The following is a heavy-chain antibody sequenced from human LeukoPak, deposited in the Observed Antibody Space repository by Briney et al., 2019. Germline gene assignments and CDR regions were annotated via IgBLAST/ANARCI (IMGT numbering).Heavy chain of an antibody. CDR1: GFTFSSYG. D-gene: IGHD3-22*01. CDR3: ARDLHYYDSSGYYP. Sequence: GGSLRLSCAASGFTFSSYGMHWVRQAPGKGLEWVAVIWYDGSNKYYADSVKGRFTISRDNSKNTLYLQMNSLRAKDTAVYYCARDLHYYDSSGYYPWGQGTLVTVSS. CDR2: IWYDGSNK. J-gene: IGHJ5*02. V-gene: IGHV3-33*01.